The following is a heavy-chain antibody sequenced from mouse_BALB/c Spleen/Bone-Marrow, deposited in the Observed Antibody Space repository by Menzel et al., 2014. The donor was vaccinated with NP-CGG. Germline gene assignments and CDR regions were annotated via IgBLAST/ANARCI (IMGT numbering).Heavy chain of an antibody. J-gene: IGHJ3*01. V-gene: IGHV1-54*01. D-gene: IGHD4-1*01. CDR3: ARELGVFAY. CDR2: INPGSGGT. Sequence: QVHVKQSGAELVRPGTSVKVSCKASGYAFTNYLIEWVKQGPGQGLEWIGVINPGSGGTNYNEKFKGKATLTADKSSSTAYMQLSSLTSDDSAVYFCARELGVFAYWGQGTLVTVSA. CDR1: GYAFTNYL.